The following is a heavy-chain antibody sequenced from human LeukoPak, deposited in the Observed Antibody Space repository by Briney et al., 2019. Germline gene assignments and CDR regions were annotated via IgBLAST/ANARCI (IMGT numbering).Heavy chain of an antibody. CDR3: ARDDHTAMATFRLDV. CDR1: GYTFIDYY. J-gene: IGHJ6*02. V-gene: IGHV1-2*02. Sequence: GASVKVSCKASGYTFIDYYMHWIRKAPGQGPEYMGWINPKSGGTNYAQKFVGRVTMSRDTSISTAYMEVSRLRSDDTAVYYCARDDHTAMATFRLDVWGQGTTVTVSS. CDR2: INPKSGGT. D-gene: IGHD5-12*01.